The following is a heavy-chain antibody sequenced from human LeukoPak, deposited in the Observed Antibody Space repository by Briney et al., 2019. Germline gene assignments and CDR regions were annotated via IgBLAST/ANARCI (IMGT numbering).Heavy chain of an antibody. CDR1: GYTFTSYY. D-gene: IGHD5-24*01. CDR2: INPSGGGT. Sequence: ASVKLSCKASGYTFTSYYMHWVRQAPGQGLEWMGIINPSGGGTIYAQKFQGRVTMTRDTSTSTVYLELGSLRSEDTAVYYCAVNSAKHTFDIWGQGTMVTVSS. V-gene: IGHV1-46*01. CDR3: AVNSAKHTFDI. J-gene: IGHJ3*02.